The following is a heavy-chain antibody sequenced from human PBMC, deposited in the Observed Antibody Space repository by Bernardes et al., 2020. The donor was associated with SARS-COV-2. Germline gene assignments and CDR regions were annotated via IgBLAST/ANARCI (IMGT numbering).Heavy chain of an antibody. V-gene: IGHV1-18*01. CDR2: ISAYNGNT. Sequence: ASVKVSCKASGYTFTSYGISWVRQAPGQGLEWMGWISAYNGNTNYAQKLQGRVTMTTDTSTSTAYMELRSLRSDDTAVYYCARTMIAARRDLYYYYGMDVWGQGTTVTVSS. J-gene: IGHJ6*02. CDR1: GYTFTSYG. D-gene: IGHD6-6*01. CDR3: ARTMIAARRDLYYYYGMDV.